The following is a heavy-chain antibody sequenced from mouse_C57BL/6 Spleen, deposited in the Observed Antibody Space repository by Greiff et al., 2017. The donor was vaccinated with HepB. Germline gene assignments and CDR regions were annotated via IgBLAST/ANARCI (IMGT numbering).Heavy chain of an antibody. CDR2: ISYSGST. D-gene: IGHD3-2*02. CDR1: GYSITSGYD. CDR3: ARGDSSGYLFAY. V-gene: IGHV3-1*01. J-gene: IGHJ3*01. Sequence: VQLKESGPGMVKPSQSLSLTCTVTGYSITSGYDWHWIRHFPGNKLEWMGYISYSGSTNYNPSLKSRISITHDTSKNHFFLKLNSVTTEDTATYYCARGDSSGYLFAYWGQGTLVTVSA.